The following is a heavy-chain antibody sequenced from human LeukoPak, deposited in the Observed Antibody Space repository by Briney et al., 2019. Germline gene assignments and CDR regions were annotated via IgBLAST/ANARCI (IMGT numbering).Heavy chain of an antibody. CDR2: IYYSGST. Sequence: SETLSLTCTVSGGSISSGGYYWSWIRQHPGKGLEWIGYIYYSGSTYYNPSLKSRVTISVDTSKNQFSLKLSSVTAADTAVYYCARVSSLYSYGLPIDYWGQGTLDPVSS. CDR3: ARVSSLYSYGLPIDY. D-gene: IGHD5-18*01. V-gene: IGHV4-31*03. J-gene: IGHJ4*02. CDR1: GGSISSGGYY.